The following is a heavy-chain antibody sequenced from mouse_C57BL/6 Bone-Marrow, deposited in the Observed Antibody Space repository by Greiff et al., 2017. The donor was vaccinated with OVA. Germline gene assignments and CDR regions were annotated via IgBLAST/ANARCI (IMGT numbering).Heavy chain of an antibody. Sequence: KQSCQASGYTFTSSWMHWVKQRPIQGLEWIGNIDPSDSETHYNQKFKDKATLTVDKSSSTAYMQLSSLTSEDSAVYYCARWGPIYYYGSSYAYWGQGTLVTVSA. V-gene: IGHV1-52*01. CDR3: ARWGPIYYYGSSYAY. J-gene: IGHJ3*01. D-gene: IGHD1-1*01. CDR1: GYTFTSSW. CDR2: IDPSDSET.